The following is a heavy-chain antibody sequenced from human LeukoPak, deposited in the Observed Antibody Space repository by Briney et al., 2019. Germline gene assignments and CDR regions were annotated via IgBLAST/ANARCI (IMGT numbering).Heavy chain of an antibody. Sequence: GGSLRLSCAASGFTFSSYPMSWVRQAPAKGLQWVSAISGGGGSAYYADSVKGRFTISRDNSKSTLYLQMNSLRAEDTAVYYCAARPLLPPRFDYWGQGTLVTVSS. CDR1: GFTFSSYP. CDR2: ISGGGGSA. J-gene: IGHJ4*02. CDR3: AARPLLPPRFDY. V-gene: IGHV3-23*01. D-gene: IGHD2-15*01.